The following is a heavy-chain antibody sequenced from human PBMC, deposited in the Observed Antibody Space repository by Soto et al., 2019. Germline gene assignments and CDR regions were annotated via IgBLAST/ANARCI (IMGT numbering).Heavy chain of an antibody. CDR1: GFTFSSYS. CDR3: ARDAAGKSYYYYYGMDV. CDR2: ISSSSSYI. Sequence: PGGSLRLSCAASGFTFSSYSMNWVRQAPGKGLEWVSSISSSSSYIYYADSVKGRFTISRDNAKNSLYLQMNSLRAEDTAVYYCARDAAGKSYYYYYGMDVWGQGTTVTVSS. J-gene: IGHJ6*02. D-gene: IGHD6-13*01. V-gene: IGHV3-21*01.